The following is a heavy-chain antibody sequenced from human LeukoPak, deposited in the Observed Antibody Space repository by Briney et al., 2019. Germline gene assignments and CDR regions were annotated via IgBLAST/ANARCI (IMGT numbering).Heavy chain of an antibody. CDR1: GGSLSHYY. J-gene: IGHJ5*02. V-gene: IGHV4-59*08. D-gene: IGHD6-19*01. CDR3: ARRGAGWFDP. CDR2: ICYLGST. Sequence: KTSETLSLTCTVSGGSLSHYYWSWIRQPPGKGLEWIGYICYLGSTNYSPSLKSRVTISIDTSKKQFSLKLNSVTAADTAVYYCARRGAGWFDPWGQGTLVTVSS.